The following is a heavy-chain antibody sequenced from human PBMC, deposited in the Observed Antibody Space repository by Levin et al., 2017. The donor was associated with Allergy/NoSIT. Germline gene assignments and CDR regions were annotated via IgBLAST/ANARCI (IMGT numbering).Heavy chain of an antibody. CDR1: GFTFSSYS. CDR2: ISSSSSYI. CDR3: ARDLAVSSSWYRGSGVDG. D-gene: IGHD6-13*01. Sequence: PGGSLRLSCAASGFTFSSYSMNWVRQAPGKGLEWVSSISSSSSYIYYADSVKGRFTISRDNAKNSLYLQMNSLRAEDTAVYYCARDLAVSSSWYRGSGVDGWGQGTTVTVSS. J-gene: IGHJ6*02. V-gene: IGHV3-21*01.